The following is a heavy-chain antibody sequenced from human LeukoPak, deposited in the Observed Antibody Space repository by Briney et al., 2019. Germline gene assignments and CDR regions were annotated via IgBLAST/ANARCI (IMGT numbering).Heavy chain of an antibody. J-gene: IGHJ4*02. V-gene: IGHV3-33*01. D-gene: IGHD4-17*01. CDR2: IWYDGSNK. CDR3: ARDRRDYGIDY. Sequence: GGSLRLSCAASGFTFSSYGMHWVRQAPGKGLEWVAVIWYDGSNKYYADSVKGRFTISRDNSKNTLYLQMNSLRAEDTAVYCCARDRRDYGIDYWGQGTLVTVSS. CDR1: GFTFSSYG.